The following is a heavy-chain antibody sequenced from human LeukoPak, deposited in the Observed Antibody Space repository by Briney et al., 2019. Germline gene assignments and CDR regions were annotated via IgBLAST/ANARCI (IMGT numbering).Heavy chain of an antibody. D-gene: IGHD3-10*01. CDR3: ARGSGGGSGRNYKDHYYGMDV. J-gene: IGHJ6*02. CDR2: IFYSGTT. Sequence: SETLSLTCTVSGDSISSSSYYWGWIRQPPGKGLEWIGSIFYSGTTFYNPSLKSRVTISVDTSKSQFSLKLNSVTAADTAVYYCARGSGGGSGRNYKDHYYGMDVWGQGTTVTVSS. V-gene: IGHV4-39*07. CDR1: GDSISSSSYY.